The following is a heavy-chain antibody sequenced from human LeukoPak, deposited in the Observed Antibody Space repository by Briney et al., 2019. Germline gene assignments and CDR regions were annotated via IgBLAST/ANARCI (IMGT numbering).Heavy chain of an antibody. V-gene: IGHV4-34*01. CDR2: INHSGST. D-gene: IGHD3-9*01. J-gene: IGHJ4*02. Sequence: SETLSLTCAVYGGSFSGYYWSWIRQPPGKGLEWIGEINHSGSTNYNPSLKSRVTISVDTSKNPFSLNLSSVTAADTAVYYCARRIWYHDILTAYNIWGQGTPVTVSS. CDR3: ARRIWYHDILTAYNI. CDR1: GGSFSGYY.